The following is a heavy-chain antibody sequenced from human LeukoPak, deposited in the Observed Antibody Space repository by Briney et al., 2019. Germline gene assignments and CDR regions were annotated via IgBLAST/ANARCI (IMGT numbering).Heavy chain of an antibody. Sequence: GGSLRLSCAASGFTFRNYWMSWVRQAPGKGLDWVANIKQDGSEKYYVDSVKGRFTISRDNAKNSLFLQMNSLRAEDTAVHYCARVRGGSSWYFDYWGQGTLVTVSS. V-gene: IGHV3-7*01. J-gene: IGHJ4*02. CDR3: ARVRGGSSWYFDY. CDR1: GFTFRNYW. D-gene: IGHD6-13*01. CDR2: IKQDGSEK.